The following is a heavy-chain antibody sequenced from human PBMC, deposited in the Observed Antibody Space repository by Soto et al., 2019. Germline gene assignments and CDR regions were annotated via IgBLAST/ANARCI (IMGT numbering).Heavy chain of an antibody. D-gene: IGHD1-26*01. V-gene: IGHV3-48*01. CDR3: AREEGLLNWFDP. J-gene: IGHJ5*02. Sequence: EVQLVESGGGLVQPGGSLRLSCAASGFTFSSYSMNWVRQAPGKGLEWVSYISSTSSTLYYADSVKGRFTISRDNAKNSLYRQMNSLRAEDTAVYYCAREEGLLNWFDPWGQGTLVTVSS. CDR2: ISSTSSTL. CDR1: GFTFSSYS.